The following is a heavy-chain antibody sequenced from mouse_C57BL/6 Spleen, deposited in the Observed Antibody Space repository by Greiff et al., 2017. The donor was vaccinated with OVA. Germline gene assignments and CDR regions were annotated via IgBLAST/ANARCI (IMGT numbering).Heavy chain of an antibody. CDR3: ARDEDSSGLYAMDY. Sequence: EVKLQESGPGLVKPSQSLSLTCSVTGYSITSGYYWNWIRQFPGNKLEWMGYISYDGSNNYNPSLKNRISITRDTSKNQFFLKLNSVTTEDTATYYCARDEDSSGLYAMDYWGQGTSVTVSS. V-gene: IGHV3-6*01. J-gene: IGHJ4*01. D-gene: IGHD3-2*02. CDR2: ISYDGSN. CDR1: GYSITSGYY.